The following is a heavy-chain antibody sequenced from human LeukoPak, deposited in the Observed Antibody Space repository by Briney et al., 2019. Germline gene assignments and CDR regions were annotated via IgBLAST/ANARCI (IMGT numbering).Heavy chain of an antibody. D-gene: IGHD1-14*01. CDR1: GFTFSSYS. J-gene: IGHJ2*01. CDR2: ISSSSDTI. CDR3: ARDNLAPYWYFDL. V-gene: IGHV3-48*02. Sequence: GGSLRLSCAASGFTFSSYSMNWVRQAPGKRREWVSYISSSSDTIYYADSVKGRFTISRDNAKNSLFLQMNSLRDEDTALYYCARDNLAPYWYFDLWGRGTLVTVSS.